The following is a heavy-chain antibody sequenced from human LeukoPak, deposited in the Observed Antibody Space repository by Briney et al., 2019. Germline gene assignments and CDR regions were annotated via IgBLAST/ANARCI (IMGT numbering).Heavy chain of an antibody. J-gene: IGHJ6*02. CDR2: IIPIFGTA. CDR1: GGTFSSYA. CDR3: ARSCCGGDCTYYYYGMDV. V-gene: IGHV1-69*13. D-gene: IGHD2-21*02. Sequence: ASVKVSCKASGGTFSSYAISWVRQAPGQGLEWMGGIIPIFGTANYAQKFQGRVTITADESTSTAYMELSSLRSEDTAVYYCARSCCGGDCTYYYYGMDVWGQGTTVTVSS.